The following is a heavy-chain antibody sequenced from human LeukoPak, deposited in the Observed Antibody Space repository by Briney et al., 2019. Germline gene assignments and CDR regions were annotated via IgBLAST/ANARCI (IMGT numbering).Heavy chain of an antibody. CDR2: IYPGDSDT. CDR3: ARQVGAVAGTKYFDF. V-gene: IGHV5-51*01. CDR1: GYSFISYW. D-gene: IGHD6-19*01. J-gene: IGHJ4*02. Sequence: GESLKISCKGSGYSFISYWIGWVRQMPGKGLEWMGIIYPGDSDTRYSPSFQGQVTISADKSITTAYLQWSSLKASDTAMYYCARQVGAVAGTKYFDFWGQGTLVTVSS.